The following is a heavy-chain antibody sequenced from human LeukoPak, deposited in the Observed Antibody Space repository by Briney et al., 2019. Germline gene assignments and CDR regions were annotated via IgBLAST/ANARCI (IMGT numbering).Heavy chain of an antibody. CDR3: AKDLVGSGWYYYFDY. V-gene: IGHV3-23*01. D-gene: IGHD6-19*01. CDR1: GFTFSSYA. Sequence: AGGSLRLSCAASGFTFSSYAMSWVRQAPGKGLEWVSAISGSGGSTYYADSVKGRFTISRDNSKNTLYLQMNSLGAEDTAVYYCAKDLVGSGWYYYFDYWGQGTLVTVSS. CDR2: ISGSGGST. J-gene: IGHJ4*02.